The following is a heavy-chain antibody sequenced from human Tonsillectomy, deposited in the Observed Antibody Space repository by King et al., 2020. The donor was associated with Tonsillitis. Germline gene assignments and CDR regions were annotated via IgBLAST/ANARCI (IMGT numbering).Heavy chain of an antibody. CDR1: GFTFRSYD. D-gene: IGHD3-22*01. CDR2: IGTSGDT. Sequence: VQLVEFGGGLVQPGGSLRLSCAASGFTFRSYDMHWVRHATGKGLEWLSTIGTSGDTYYPGSVKGRFTISREKANNSLYLQMNRLRDGDTAVYYCSRGGYDSNGFDYWGQGTLVTVSS. CDR3: SRGGYDSNGFDY. V-gene: IGHV3-13*01. J-gene: IGHJ4*02.